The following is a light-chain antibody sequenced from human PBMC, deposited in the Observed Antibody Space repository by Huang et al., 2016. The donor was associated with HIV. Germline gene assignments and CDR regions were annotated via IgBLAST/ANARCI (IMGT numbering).Light chain of an antibody. CDR1: QSVSSN. Sequence: EIVMTQSPGTLSLSPGERATLSCRPSQSVSSNLAWYQHKPGVPARFSGSGSGTEFTLTISSLQSDDFVVYYCQQYQDWPRTFGQGTKVEIK. J-gene: IGKJ1*01. V-gene: IGKV3-15*01. CDR3: QQYQDWPRT.